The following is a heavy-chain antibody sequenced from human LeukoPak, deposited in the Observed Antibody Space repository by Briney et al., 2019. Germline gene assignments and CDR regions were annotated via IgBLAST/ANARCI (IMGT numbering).Heavy chain of an antibody. J-gene: IGHJ6*02. CDR3: NGYCSSASCYSDMDV. CDR1: GFTFDDYE. CDR2: INWNGGST. D-gene: IGHD2-2*02. V-gene: IGHV3-20*04. Sequence: PGGSLRLSCVASGFTFDDYEMSWVSQAPGKGLEWVSGINWNGGSTGYADSVKGRFTISRDNAKNSLYLQMNSLRAEDTALYYCNGYCSSASCYSDMDVWGQGTTVTVSS.